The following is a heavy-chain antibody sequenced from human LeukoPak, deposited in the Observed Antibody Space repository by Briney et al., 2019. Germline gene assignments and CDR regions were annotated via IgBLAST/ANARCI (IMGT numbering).Heavy chain of an antibody. CDR2: TGARGDTT. V-gene: IGHV3-23*01. J-gene: IGHJ4*02. CDR1: GFTFNTYG. CDR3: ATALSLAMY. Sequence: GGSLGLSCAASGFTFNTYGMAWVRQAPGKGLDWVSDTGARGDTTHYADSVKGRFTISRDNSKSMLYLQMSNLRAEDTAIYYCATALSLAMYWGQGTLVTVSS. D-gene: IGHD6-6*01.